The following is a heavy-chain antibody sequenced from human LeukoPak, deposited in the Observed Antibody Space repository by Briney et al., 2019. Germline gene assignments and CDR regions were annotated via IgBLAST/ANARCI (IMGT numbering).Heavy chain of an antibody. CDR2: IYYSGST. CDR1: GGSISSYY. D-gene: IGHD6-13*01. V-gene: IGHV4-59*01. Sequence: SETLSLTCTVSGGSISSYYWSWIRQPPGKGLEWIGYIYYSGSTNYNPSLKSRVTISVDTSKNQFSLKLSSVTAADTAVYYCARDQGNTIAAAGPYVYYYYGMDVWGQGTTVTVSS. J-gene: IGHJ6*02. CDR3: ARDQGNTIAAAGPYVYYYYGMDV.